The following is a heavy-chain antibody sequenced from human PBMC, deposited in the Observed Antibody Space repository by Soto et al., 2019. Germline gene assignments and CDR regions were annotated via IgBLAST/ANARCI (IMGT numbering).Heavy chain of an antibody. Sequence: QVQLVQSGAEVKKPGASVKVSCKASGYTFTSYAMHWVRQAPGQRLEWMGWINAGNGNTKYSQKFQGRVTITRDTSASTAYMELSSLRSEDTAVYYCASKKLELPPYYFYGMDVWGQGTTVTVSS. CDR3: ASKKLELPPYYFYGMDV. V-gene: IGHV1-3*01. CDR1: GYTFTSYA. J-gene: IGHJ6*02. D-gene: IGHD1-7*01. CDR2: INAGNGNT.